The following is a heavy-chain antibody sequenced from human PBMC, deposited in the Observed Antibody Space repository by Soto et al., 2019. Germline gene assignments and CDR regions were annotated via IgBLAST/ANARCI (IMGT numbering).Heavy chain of an antibody. CDR3: HFGSGSFDY. CDR1: GFTFSGYA. D-gene: IGHD3-10*01. V-gene: IGHV3-23*01. J-gene: IGHJ4*02. Sequence: GGALRLSCAASGFTFSGYAMSWVRQAPGKGLEWVSAISGSGGSTYYADSVKGRFTISRDNSKNTLYLQMNSLRAEDTAIYYCHFGSGSFDYWGQGTLVTVSS. CDR2: ISGSGGST.